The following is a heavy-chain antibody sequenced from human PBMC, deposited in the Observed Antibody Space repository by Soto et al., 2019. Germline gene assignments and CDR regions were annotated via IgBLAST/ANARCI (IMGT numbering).Heavy chain of an antibody. Sequence: QITLKESGPTLVKPTQTLTLTCTFSGFSLTTRGVGVGWIRQPPGKALECLALIYWDDDKRYSPSLQSRLSITKDTSKNQLVLTMTNVDPVDTATYYCAHIPNYYQYDWFDPWGQGTLFSVSS. CDR1: GFSLTTRGVG. J-gene: IGHJ5*02. CDR3: AHIPNYYQYDWFDP. V-gene: IGHV2-5*02. CDR2: IYWDDDK. D-gene: IGHD3-16*01.